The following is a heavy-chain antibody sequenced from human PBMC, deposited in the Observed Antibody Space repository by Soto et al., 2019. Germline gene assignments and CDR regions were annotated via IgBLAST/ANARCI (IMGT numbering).Heavy chain of an antibody. D-gene: IGHD3-3*01. CDR1: GGSFSGYY. J-gene: IGHJ4*02. V-gene: IGHV4-34*01. Sequence: SETLSLTCAVYGGSFSGYYWSWIRQPPGKGLEWIWEINHSGSTDYNPSLKSRVTISVDTSKNQFSLKLSSVTAADTAVYYCARGAKDFWSRPNPYPFDYWGQGTLVTVSS. CDR2: INHSGST. CDR3: ARGAKDFWSRPNPYPFDY.